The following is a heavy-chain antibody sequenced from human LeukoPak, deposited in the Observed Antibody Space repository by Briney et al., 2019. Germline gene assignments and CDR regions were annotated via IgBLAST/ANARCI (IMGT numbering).Heavy chain of an antibody. Sequence: GGSLRLSCAASGFTFSSYSMNWVRQAPGKGLEWVSSISSSSSYIYYADSVKGRFTISRDNAKNSLYLQMNSLRAEDTAVYYCATLLLIAARDHSSGLNGYWGQGTLVTVSS. CDR3: ATLLLIAARDHSSGLNGY. V-gene: IGHV3-21*01. CDR1: GFTFSSYS. D-gene: IGHD6-19*01. J-gene: IGHJ4*02. CDR2: ISSSSSYI.